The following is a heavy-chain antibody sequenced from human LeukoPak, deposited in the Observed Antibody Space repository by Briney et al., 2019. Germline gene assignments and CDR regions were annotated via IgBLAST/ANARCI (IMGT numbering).Heavy chain of an antibody. CDR2: IYHSGST. CDR3: ARTFVDTAMVFDY. J-gene: IGHJ4*02. CDR1: GYSISSGYY. Sequence: ASETLSLTCTVSGYSISSGYYWGWIRKPPGKGLEWIGSIYHSGSTYYNPSLKSRVTISVDTSKNQFSLKLSSVTAADTAVYYCARTFVDTAMVFDYWGQGTLVTVSS. V-gene: IGHV4-38-2*02. D-gene: IGHD5-18*01.